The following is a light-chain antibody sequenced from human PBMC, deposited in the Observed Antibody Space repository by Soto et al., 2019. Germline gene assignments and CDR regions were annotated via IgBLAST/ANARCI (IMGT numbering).Light chain of an antibody. J-gene: IGLJ2*01. Sequence: QSVLTQPPSVSGAPGQRVTISCTRSNSNIGAAYDVHWYQQVPGRAPKLLIFGNNNRPSGVPDRFSGSKSGTSASLAITGLQAEDEADYYCQSYDGRVRLFGGGTKLTVL. V-gene: IGLV1-40*01. CDR1: NSNIGAAYD. CDR2: GNN. CDR3: QSYDGRVRL.